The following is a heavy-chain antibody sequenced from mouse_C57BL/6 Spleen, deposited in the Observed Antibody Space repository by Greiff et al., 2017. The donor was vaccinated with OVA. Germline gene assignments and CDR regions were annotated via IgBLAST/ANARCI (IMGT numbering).Heavy chain of an antibody. CDR2: IDPSDSET. Sequence: QVQLQQPGAELVRPGSSVKLSCKASGYTFTSYWMHWVKQRPIQGLEWIGNIDPSDSETHSNQKFQDKAPLTVDTSSSTAYMKLISLTSEDSAVYYCAREGVYWYFDVWGTGTTVTVSS. CDR3: AREGVYWYFDV. CDR1: GYTFTSYW. V-gene: IGHV1-52*01. J-gene: IGHJ1*03.